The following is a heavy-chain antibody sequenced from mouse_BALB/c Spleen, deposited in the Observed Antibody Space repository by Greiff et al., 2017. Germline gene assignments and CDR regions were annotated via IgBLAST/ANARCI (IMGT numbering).Heavy chain of an antibody. D-gene: IGHD2-12*01. CDR2: IRLKSNNYAT. J-gene: IGHJ1*01. CDR3: TRYDGDWYFDV. V-gene: IGHV6-6*02. Sequence: EVQGVESGGGLVQPGGSMKLSCVASGFTFSNYWMNWVRQSPEKGLEWVAEIRLKSNNYATHYAESVKGRFTISRDDSKSSVYLQMNNLRAEDTGIYYCTRYDGDWYFDVWGAGTTVTVSS. CDR1: GFTFSNYW.